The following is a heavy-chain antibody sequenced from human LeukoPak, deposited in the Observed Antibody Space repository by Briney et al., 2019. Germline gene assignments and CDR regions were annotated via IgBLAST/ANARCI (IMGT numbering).Heavy chain of an antibody. Sequence: SETLSLTCTVSGGSISSYYWSWIRQPAGKGLEWIGRIYTSGSTNYNPSLKSRVTMSVDTSKNQFSLKLSSVTAADTAVYYCARDSRWEWELPQAFDIWGQGTMVTVS. J-gene: IGHJ3*02. V-gene: IGHV4-4*07. CDR1: GGSISSYY. CDR3: ARDSRWEWELPQAFDI. CDR2: IYTSGST. D-gene: IGHD1-26*01.